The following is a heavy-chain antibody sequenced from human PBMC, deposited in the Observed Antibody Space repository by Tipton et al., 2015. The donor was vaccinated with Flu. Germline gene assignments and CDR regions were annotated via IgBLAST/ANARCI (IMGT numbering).Heavy chain of an antibody. J-gene: IGHJ1*01. D-gene: IGHD2-21*01. V-gene: IGHV3-30*02. CDR2: IRFDGSND. CDR3: ARDPGKVVGEYFQH. Sequence: SLRLSCAASGFTFSTYGMHWVRQAPGKGLEWVAFIRFDGSNDYHADSVKGRFTISRDNSKNTLYLQMNSLRAEDTAVYYCARDPGKVVGEYFQHWGQGTLVTVSS. CDR1: GFTFSTYG.